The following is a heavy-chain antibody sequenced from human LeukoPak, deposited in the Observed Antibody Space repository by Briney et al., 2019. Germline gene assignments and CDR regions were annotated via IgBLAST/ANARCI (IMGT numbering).Heavy chain of an antibody. D-gene: IGHD4-17*01. CDR3: ARGLQPYGYYRDY. V-gene: IGHV4-34*01. CDR2: IIHSGST. J-gene: IGHJ4*02. Sequence: SETLSLTCAVYGGSFSGYYWSWIRQPPGKGLERIGEIIHSGSTNYNPSLKSRVTISVDTSKNQFSLKLSSVTAADTAVYYCARGLQPYGYYRDYWGQGTLVTVSS. CDR1: GGSFSGYY.